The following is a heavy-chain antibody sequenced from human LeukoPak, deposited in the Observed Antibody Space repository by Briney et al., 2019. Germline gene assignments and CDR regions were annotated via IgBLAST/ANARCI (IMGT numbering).Heavy chain of an antibody. CDR2: IIPIFGTA. CDR1: GGTFSSYA. D-gene: IGHD3-22*01. CDR3: ASPMTYYDSSGTFDY. J-gene: IGHJ4*02. Sequence: SVTVSCKASGGTFSSYAISWVRQAPGQGLEWMGGIIPIFGTANYAQKFQGRVTITADESTSTAYMELSSLRSEDTAVYYCASPMTYYDSSGTFDYWGQGTLVTVSS. V-gene: IGHV1-69*01.